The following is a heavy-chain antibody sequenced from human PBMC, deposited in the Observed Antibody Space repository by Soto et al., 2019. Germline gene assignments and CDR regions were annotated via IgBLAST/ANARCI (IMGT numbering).Heavy chain of an antibody. CDR2: IPPYNGNT. CDR1: GYTFSTHG. J-gene: IGHJ3*02. CDR3: STFLYCSGSRCDPSFGFDI. V-gene: IGHV1-18*01. D-gene: IGHD2-2*01. Sequence: QAQLVQSGVEVKKPGASVKVSCKASGYTFSTHGLSWVRQAPGQGLEWMGWIPPYNGNTNYAQKIQGRVTMTTATYTNTGYLEVRSLRSDDTAVYYCSTFLYCSGSRCDPSFGFDIWGQGTMVTVSS.